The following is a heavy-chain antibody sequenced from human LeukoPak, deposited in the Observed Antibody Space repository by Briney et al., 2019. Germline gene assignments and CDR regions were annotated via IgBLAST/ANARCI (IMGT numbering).Heavy chain of an antibody. Sequence: ASVKVSCKASGYTFTGYYMHWVRQAPGQGLEWMGWINPNSGGTNYAQKFQGRVTMTRDTSISTAYMELSRLRFDDTAVYYCARAYRLYKQQLLQSQLSCPGCWGQGTLVTVSS. V-gene: IGHV1-2*02. CDR3: ARAYRLYKQQLLQSQLSCPGC. CDR2: INPNSGGT. J-gene: IGHJ4*02. CDR1: GYTFTGYY. D-gene: IGHD6-13*01.